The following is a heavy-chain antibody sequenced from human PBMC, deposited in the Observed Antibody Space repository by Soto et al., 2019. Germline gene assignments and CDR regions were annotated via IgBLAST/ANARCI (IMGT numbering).Heavy chain of an antibody. CDR3: ARSRDYCDG. CDR1: GFTFSTYS. CDR2: ITSSSGAI. V-gene: IGHV3-48*01. J-gene: IGHJ4*02. Sequence: EVQLVESGGGLVQPGGSLRLSCAASGFTFSTYSMNWVRQAPGKGLEWVSYITSSSGAIYYTDSVKGRFTISRDNAQNSLYLQMNSLRVEDTAVYYCARSRDYCDGWGQGTLVTVSS.